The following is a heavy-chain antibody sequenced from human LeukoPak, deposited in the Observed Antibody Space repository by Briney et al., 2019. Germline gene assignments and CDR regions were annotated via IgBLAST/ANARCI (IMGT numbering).Heavy chain of an antibody. Sequence: SETLSLTCTVSGGSISSYYWSWIRQPPGKGLEWIGYIYYSGSTNYNPSLKSRVTISVDTSKNQFSLKLSSVTAADTAVYYCARTWYSSGWYSYYFDYWGQGTLVTVSS. CDR2: IYYSGST. D-gene: IGHD6-19*01. CDR1: GGSISSYY. CDR3: ARTWYSSGWYSYYFDY. V-gene: IGHV4-59*01. J-gene: IGHJ4*02.